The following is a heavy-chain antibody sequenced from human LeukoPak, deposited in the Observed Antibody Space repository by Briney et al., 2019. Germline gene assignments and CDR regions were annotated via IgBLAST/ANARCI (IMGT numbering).Heavy chain of an antibody. V-gene: IGHV1-24*01. CDR2: FDPEDGET. Sequence: ASVKVSCKVSGYTLTELSMHWVRQAPGKGLEWMGGFDPEDGETIYAQKFQGRVTITADESTSTAYMELSSLRSEDTAVYYCARMIDNSFDIWGQGTMVTVSS. CDR3: ARMIDNSFDI. J-gene: IGHJ3*02. D-gene: IGHD3-22*01. CDR1: GYTLTELS.